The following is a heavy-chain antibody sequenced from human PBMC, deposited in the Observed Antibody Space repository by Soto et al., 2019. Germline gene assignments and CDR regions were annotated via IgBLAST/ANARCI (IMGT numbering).Heavy chain of an antibody. CDR3: ATTYYYGSGSYAPNWFDP. V-gene: IGHV4-39*01. CDR2: IYYSGST. CDR1: GGSISSSSYY. J-gene: IGHJ5*02. D-gene: IGHD3-10*01. Sequence: SETLSLTCTVSGGSISSSSYYWGWIRQPPGKGLEWIGSIYYSGSTYYNPSLKSRVTISVDTSKNQFSLKLSSVTAADTAVYYCATTYYYGSGSYAPNWFDPWGQGTLVTVSP.